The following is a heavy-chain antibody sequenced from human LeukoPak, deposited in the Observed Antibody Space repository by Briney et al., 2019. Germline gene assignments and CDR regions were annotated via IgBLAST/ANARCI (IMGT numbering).Heavy chain of an antibody. D-gene: IGHD6-19*01. Sequence: ASVKVSCKASGGTFSSYTISWVRQAPGQGLEWMGRTIPILGIANYAQKFQGRVTITADKSTSTAYMELSSLRSEDTAVYYCATTLGGSYSSGWYYYWGQGTLVTVSS. J-gene: IGHJ4*02. CDR1: GGTFSSYT. V-gene: IGHV1-69*02. CDR3: ATTLGGSYSSGWYYY. CDR2: TIPILGIA.